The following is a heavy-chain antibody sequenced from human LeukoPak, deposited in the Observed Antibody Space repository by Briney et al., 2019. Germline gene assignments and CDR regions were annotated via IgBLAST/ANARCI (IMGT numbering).Heavy chain of an antibody. Sequence: SVKVSCKASGGTFSSYAISWVRQAPGQGLGWMGGIIPIFGTANYAQKFQGRVTITADESTSTAYMELSSLRSEDTAVYYCASGVATIGEVFDYWGQGTLVTVSS. J-gene: IGHJ4*02. CDR2: IIPIFGTA. CDR1: GGTFSSYA. V-gene: IGHV1-69*13. CDR3: ASGVATIGEVFDY. D-gene: IGHD5-24*01.